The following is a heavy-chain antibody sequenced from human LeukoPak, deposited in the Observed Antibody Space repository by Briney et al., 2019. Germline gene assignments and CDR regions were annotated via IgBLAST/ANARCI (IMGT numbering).Heavy chain of an antibody. CDR3: ARRAGSLVYYFDS. CDR1: GGSIKSHY. Sequence: SETLPLTCTISGGSIKSHYWSWIRRAPGKGLEWIAYMFYSGRTEYNPSLKSRVTISVDTSRNQVSLKVNSVTAADTAVYYCARRAGSLVYYFDSWGQGTLVTVSS. D-gene: IGHD3-10*01. V-gene: IGHV4-59*08. CDR2: MFYSGRT. J-gene: IGHJ4*02.